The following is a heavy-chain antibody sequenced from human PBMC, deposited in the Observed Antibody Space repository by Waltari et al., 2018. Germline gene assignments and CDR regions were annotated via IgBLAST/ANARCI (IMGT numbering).Heavy chain of an antibody. J-gene: IGHJ6*02. Sequence: EVQLVESGGGSVQPGGSLRLSCTGSGFLFSSYWMHWVRQGPGEGRVGGSPINGDGSSTTYADSVQGRFTTTRDNAKSTLYLEMNSLKSEDTGVYYCAREENYDFAMDVWGQGTTVTVSS. D-gene: IGHD1-7*01. CDR1: GFLFSSYW. CDR2: INGDGSST. CDR3: AREENYDFAMDV. V-gene: IGHV3-74*01.